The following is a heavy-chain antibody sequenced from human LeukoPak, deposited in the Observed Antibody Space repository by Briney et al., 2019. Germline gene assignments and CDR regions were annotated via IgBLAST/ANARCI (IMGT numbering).Heavy chain of an antibody. J-gene: IGHJ4*02. Sequence: PGGSLRLSCAASGFSFGSYGLSWVRQAPRKGPQWVSYISGNGGTTHYADSVEGRFTISRDNAKNSLYLQMSSLRAEDTAVYYCARDLDSGNYFFAYWGQGTPVTVSS. V-gene: IGHV3-48*04. D-gene: IGHD3-22*01. CDR2: ISGNGGTT. CDR1: GFSFGSYG. CDR3: ARDLDSGNYFFAY.